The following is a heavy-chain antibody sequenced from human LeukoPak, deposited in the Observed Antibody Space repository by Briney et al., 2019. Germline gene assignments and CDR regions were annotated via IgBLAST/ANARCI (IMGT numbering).Heavy chain of an antibody. CDR1: GFTFSNYW. CDR3: ARPYDSNRDHSGYGY. V-gene: IGHV3-7*02. J-gene: IGHJ4*02. D-gene: IGHD5-12*01. CDR2: INQDGSEE. Sequence: AGSLRLSCATSGFTFSNYWMSWVRQAPGKGLEWVANINQDGSEEYYVDPVRGRFTISRDNAKNSLYLQMNSLRAEDTAVYYCARPYDSNRDHSGYGYWGRGTLVTVSS.